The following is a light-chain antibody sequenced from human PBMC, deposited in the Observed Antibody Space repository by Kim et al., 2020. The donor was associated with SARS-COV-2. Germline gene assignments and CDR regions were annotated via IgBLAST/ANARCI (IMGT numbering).Light chain of an antibody. CDR3: QQRSNWPPVFT. J-gene: IGKJ3*01. CDR1: QSVSSY. Sequence: PGERATLSCRASQSVSSYLAWYQQKPGQAPRLLIYDVSNRATGIPARFSGSGSGTDFTLTISSLEPEDFAVYYCQQRSNWPPVFTFGPGTKVDIK. CDR2: DVS. V-gene: IGKV3-11*01.